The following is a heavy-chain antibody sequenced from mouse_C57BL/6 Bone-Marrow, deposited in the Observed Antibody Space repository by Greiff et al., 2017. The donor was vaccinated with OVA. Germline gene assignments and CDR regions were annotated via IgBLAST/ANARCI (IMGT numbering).Heavy chain of an antibody. CDR1: GYTFTSYW. CDR2: IYPGSGST. V-gene: IGHV1-55*01. D-gene: IGHD1-1*01. CDR3: ARWRDYYCSPWFAY. Sequence: VQLQQPGAELVKPGASVKMSCKASGYTFTSYWITWVKQRPGQGLEWIGDIYPGSGSTNYNEKFKSKATLTVDTSSSTAYMQLSSLTSEDSAVYYCARWRDYYCSPWFAYWGQGTLVTVSA. J-gene: IGHJ3*01.